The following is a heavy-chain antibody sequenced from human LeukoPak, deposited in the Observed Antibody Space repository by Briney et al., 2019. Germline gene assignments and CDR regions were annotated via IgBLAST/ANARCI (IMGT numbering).Heavy chain of an antibody. D-gene: IGHD5-12*01. CDR3: ARGVGTDY. J-gene: IGHJ4*02. Sequence: KPGGSLRLSCAASGFTFSNAWMSWVRQAPGKGLEWVSSISSSSSYIYYADSVKGRFTISRDNAKNSLYLQMNSLRAEDTAVYYCARGVGTDYWGQGTLVTVSS. V-gene: IGHV3-21*01. CDR1: GFTFSNAW. CDR2: ISSSSSYI.